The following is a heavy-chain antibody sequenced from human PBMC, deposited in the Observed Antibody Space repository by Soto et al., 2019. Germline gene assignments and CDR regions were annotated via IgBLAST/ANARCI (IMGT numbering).Heavy chain of an antibody. D-gene: IGHD1-1*01. CDR1: GYTFTSHG. Sequence: ASVKVSCKSSGYTFTSHGISRVRQAPGQGLEWMGWVSAYNGNTKYAQNLQGRVSMTTDRSTSTAYMELRSLRSDDTAVYYCARAGGTQLFDYWGQGTLVTVSS. V-gene: IGHV1-18*04. CDR3: ARAGGTQLFDY. J-gene: IGHJ4*02. CDR2: VSAYNGNT.